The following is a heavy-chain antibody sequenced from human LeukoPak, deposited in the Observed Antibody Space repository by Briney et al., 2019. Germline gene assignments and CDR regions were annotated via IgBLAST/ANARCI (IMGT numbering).Heavy chain of an antibody. D-gene: IGHD3-3*01. CDR1: GFTFSSNS. Sequence: GGSLRLSCAASGFTFSSNSMNWVRQPPGKGLEGVSSISSSSSYIYFADSVKGRFTISRDNAKNSLYLQMNSLRAEDTAVYYCAREYIDFWSGYNQNFDYWGQGTLVTVSS. V-gene: IGHV3-21*01. CDR3: AREYIDFWSGYNQNFDY. J-gene: IGHJ4*02. CDR2: ISSSSSYI.